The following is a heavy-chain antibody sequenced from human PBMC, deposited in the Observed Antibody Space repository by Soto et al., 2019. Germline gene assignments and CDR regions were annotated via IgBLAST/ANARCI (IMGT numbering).Heavy chain of an antibody. CDR2: TSYDGSNK. V-gene: IGHV3-30-3*01. CDR3: ARAGITIFGVVIPSDY. Sequence: QVQLVESGGGVVQPGRFLRLSCAASGFTFSSYAMHWVRQAPGKGLEWVAVTSYDGSNKYYADSVKGRFTISRDNSKITLYLQMNSLRAEDTAVYYCARAGITIFGVVIPSDYWGQGTLVTVSS. CDR1: GFTFSSYA. D-gene: IGHD3-3*01. J-gene: IGHJ4*02.